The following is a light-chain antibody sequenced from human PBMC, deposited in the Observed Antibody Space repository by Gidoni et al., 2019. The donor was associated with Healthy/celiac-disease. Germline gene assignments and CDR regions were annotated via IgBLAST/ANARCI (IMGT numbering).Light chain of an antibody. CDR2: AAS. Sequence: DIQMTQSPSSLSASVGDRVNITCRASQSISSYLNWYQQKPGKAPTLLIYAASSLQSGVPSRFSGSGSGTDFTLTISSLQPEDFATYYCQQSYSTPGTFGPGTKVDIK. CDR1: QSISSY. J-gene: IGKJ3*01. V-gene: IGKV1-39*01. CDR3: QQSYSTPGT.